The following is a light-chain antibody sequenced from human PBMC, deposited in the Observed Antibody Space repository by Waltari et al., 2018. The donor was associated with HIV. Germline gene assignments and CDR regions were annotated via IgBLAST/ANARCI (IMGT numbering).Light chain of an antibody. CDR1: QGVSSNY. J-gene: IGKJ4*01. CDR2: GAS. Sequence: EIVLTQSPGTLSLSPGERATLSCRASQGVSSNYLAWYQHKPGQAPRLLIYGASTRATGIPDRFSGSGSGTDFTLTISSLQPEDIATYYCQQSYSIPKVFGGGTKVEIK. V-gene: IGKV3-20*01. CDR3: QQSYSIPKV.